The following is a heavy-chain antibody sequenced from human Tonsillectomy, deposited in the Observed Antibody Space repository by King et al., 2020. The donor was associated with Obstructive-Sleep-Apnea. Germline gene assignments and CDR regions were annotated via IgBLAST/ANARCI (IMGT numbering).Heavy chain of an antibody. D-gene: IGHD6-13*01. Sequence: VQLQQWGAGLLKPSETLSLTCAVYGGSFSSYYWNWIRQPPGTGLDWIGEINHSGSTNYNPSLKSRVTISLDTSKNQFSLKLSSVTAADTAVYYCARGRASAAGKVLPSNYWGQGSLVTVSS. CDR2: INHSGST. CDR1: GGSFSSYY. CDR3: ARGRASAAGKVLPSNY. V-gene: IGHV4-34*01. J-gene: IGHJ4*02.